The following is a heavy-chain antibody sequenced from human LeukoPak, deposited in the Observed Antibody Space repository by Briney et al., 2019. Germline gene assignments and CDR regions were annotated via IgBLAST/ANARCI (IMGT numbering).Heavy chain of an antibody. D-gene: IGHD3-9*01. CDR1: GGFITGYY. J-gene: IGHJ4*02. CDR3: ARVNILTGYCFDF. CDR2: IHYTGAT. Sequence: SETLSLTCAVYGGFITGYYWSWIRQTPGRGLEWVGEIHYTGATSYNPSLKSRATISTDTSKNQFSLRLSAVTSADTAFYYCARVNILTGYCFDFWGQGALVTVSS. V-gene: IGHV4-34*01.